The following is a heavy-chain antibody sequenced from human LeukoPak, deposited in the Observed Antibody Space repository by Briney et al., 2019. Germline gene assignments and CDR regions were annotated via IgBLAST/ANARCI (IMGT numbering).Heavy chain of an antibody. CDR2: INPNNGDT. CDR1: GYTFTGYY. CDR3: ARVRGSGWYRGNANTAAGPAGYFDY. Sequence: GASVKVSCKASGYTFTGYYMHWVRQAPGQGLEWMGWINPNNGDTNYAQKFQGRVTMSWDTSISTAYMELSSLRSDDTAVYYCARVRGSGWYRGNANTAAGPAGYFDYWGQGTLVTVSS. J-gene: IGHJ4*02. D-gene: IGHD6-19*01. V-gene: IGHV1-2*02.